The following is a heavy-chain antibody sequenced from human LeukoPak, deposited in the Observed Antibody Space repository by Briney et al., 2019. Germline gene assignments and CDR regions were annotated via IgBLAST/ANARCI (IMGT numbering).Heavy chain of an antibody. Sequence: ASVKVSCKASGYTFTSYGISWVRQAPGQGLEWMVWISAYNGNTNYARKLQGRVTMTTDTSTSTAYMELRSLRSDDTAVYYCARVDSSSWYGGEDYWGQGTLVTVSS. CDR3: ARVDSSSWYGGEDY. J-gene: IGHJ4*02. V-gene: IGHV1-18*01. D-gene: IGHD6-13*01. CDR2: ISAYNGNT. CDR1: GYTFTSYG.